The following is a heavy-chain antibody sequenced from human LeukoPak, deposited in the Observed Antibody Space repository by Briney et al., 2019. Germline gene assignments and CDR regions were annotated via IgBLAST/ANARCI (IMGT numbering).Heavy chain of an antibody. J-gene: IGHJ3*02. V-gene: IGHV4-59*01. D-gene: IGHD3-22*01. CDR1: GGSISSYY. CDR3: ARVRSSGWVDAFDI. Sequence: SEILSLTCTVSGGSISSYYWSWIRQPPGKGLEWIGYIYYSGSTNYNPSLKSRVTISVDTSKNQFSLKLSSVTAADTAVYYCARVRSSGWVDAFDIWGQGTMVTVSS. CDR2: IYYSGST.